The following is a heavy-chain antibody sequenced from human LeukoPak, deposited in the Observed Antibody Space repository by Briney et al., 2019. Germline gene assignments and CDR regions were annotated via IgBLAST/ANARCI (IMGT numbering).Heavy chain of an antibody. CDR3: ARYTSVTGTGGRNLYSFDY. J-gene: IGHJ4*02. V-gene: IGHV1-69*13. CDR2: IIPIFGTA. D-gene: IGHD1-7*01. CDR1: GYTFTSYG. Sequence: SVKVSCKASGYTFTSYGISWVRQAPGQGLEWMGGIIPIFGTANYAQKFQGRVTITADESTSTAYMVLSSLRSEDTAVYYCARYTSVTGTGGRNLYSFDYWGQGTLVTVSS.